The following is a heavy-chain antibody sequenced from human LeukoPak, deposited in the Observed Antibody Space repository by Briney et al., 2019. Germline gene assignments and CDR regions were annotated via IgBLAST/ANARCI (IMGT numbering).Heavy chain of an antibody. CDR1: GGSFSGYY. CDR3: ARARGYSYVDFDY. J-gene: IGHJ4*02. Sequence: SETLSLTCAVYGGSFSGYYWSWIRQPPGKGLEWIGEINHSGSTNYNPSLKSRVTISVDTSKNQFSLKLSSVTAADTAVYYCARARGYSYVDFDYWGQGTLVTVSS. D-gene: IGHD5-18*01. V-gene: IGHV4-34*01. CDR2: INHSGST.